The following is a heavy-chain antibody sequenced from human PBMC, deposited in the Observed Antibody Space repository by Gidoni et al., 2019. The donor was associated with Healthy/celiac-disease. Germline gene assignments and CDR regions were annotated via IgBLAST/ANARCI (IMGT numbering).Heavy chain of an antibody. CDR1: VFTFSGYS. V-gene: IGHV3-21*01. CDR3: ARDPYSGYDISYYYYYGMDV. CDR2: CSSSSSYI. D-gene: IGHD5-12*01. Sequence: EVQLVESGGGLVKPGWSRRRSCAASVFTFSGYSMNGVRQAPGKGLCWVSSCSSSSSYIYYADSVKGRFTISRDNAKNSLYLQMNSLRAEDTAVYYCARDPYSGYDISYYYYYGMDVWGQGTTVTVSS. J-gene: IGHJ6*02.